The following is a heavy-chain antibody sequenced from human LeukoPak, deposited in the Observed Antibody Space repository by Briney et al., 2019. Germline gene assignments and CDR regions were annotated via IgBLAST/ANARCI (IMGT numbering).Heavy chain of an antibody. D-gene: IGHD2-2*01. J-gene: IGHJ5*02. Sequence: SSETLSLTCAVYGGSFSGYYWSWIRQPPGKGLEWIGEINHSGSTNYNPSLKSRVTISVDTSKNQFSLKLSSVTAADTAVYYCARDEGYPVVGFNTSSPWFGPWGQGTLVTVSS. CDR2: INHSGST. CDR1: GGSFSGYY. CDR3: ARDEGYPVVGFNTSSPWFGP. V-gene: IGHV4-34*01.